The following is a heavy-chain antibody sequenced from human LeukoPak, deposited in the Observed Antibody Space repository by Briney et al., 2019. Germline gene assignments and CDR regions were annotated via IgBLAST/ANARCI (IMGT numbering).Heavy chain of an antibody. CDR2: IYYDGTTS. V-gene: IGHV4-30-4*08. CDR1: GASISTGEYY. Sequence: SGPTLVNPSQTLSLTCTVSGASISTGEYYWGWIRQPPGKGLEWLGYIYYDGTTSYYNPSLRSRVTVSLDTSKNQFSLQLRSVTAADTAVYYCARVNWYFDLWGRGTLVTVSS. J-gene: IGHJ2*01. CDR3: ARVNWYFDL.